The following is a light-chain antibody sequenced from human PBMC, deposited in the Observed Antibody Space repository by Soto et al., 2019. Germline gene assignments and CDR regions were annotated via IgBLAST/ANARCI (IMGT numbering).Light chain of an antibody. CDR2: AAS. J-gene: IGKJ4*01. V-gene: IGKV3D-15*01. Sequence: EIVMTQSPATLSVSPGERATLSCRPSQTIHSNLAWYQQRPGQAPRLLIYAASTRATGIPARFSGNGFGTECTLTISSMQSEDFAVYYCQQYSDWPLTFVGGTKVEIK. CDR3: QQYSDWPLT. CDR1: QTIHSN.